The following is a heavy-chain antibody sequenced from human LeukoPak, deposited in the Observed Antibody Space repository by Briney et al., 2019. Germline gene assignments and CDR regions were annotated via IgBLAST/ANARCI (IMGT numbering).Heavy chain of an antibody. J-gene: IGHJ4*02. CDR1: GGSFSGYY. Sequence: ETLSLTCTVYGGSFSGYYWSWIRQPPGKGLEWVSAISGSGGSTYYADSVKGRFTISRDNSKNTLYLQMNSLRAEDTAVYYCVKGITMIVVVTGPFDYWGQGTLVTVSS. D-gene: IGHD3-22*01. V-gene: IGHV3-23*01. CDR3: VKGITMIVVVTGPFDY. CDR2: ISGSGGST.